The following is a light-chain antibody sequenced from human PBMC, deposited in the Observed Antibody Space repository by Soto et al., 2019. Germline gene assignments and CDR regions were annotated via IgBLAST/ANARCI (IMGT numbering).Light chain of an antibody. CDR3: QQYDNLPLT. CDR2: DAS. J-gene: IGKJ4*01. Sequence: DIPMTQSPSSLSASVGDRVTITCQASPDISNYLNWYQQKSGKAPKLLIYDASNLETGVPSRFSGSGSGTDFTFSISTLQPEDIATYYCQQYDNLPLTFGGGTKVEIK. CDR1: PDISNY. V-gene: IGKV1-33*01.